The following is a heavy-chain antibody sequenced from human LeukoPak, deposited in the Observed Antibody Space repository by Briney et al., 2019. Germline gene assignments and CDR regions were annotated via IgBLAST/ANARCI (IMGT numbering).Heavy chain of an antibody. CDR2: IYSGGST. Sequence: GGSLRLSCAASGFTFSSYTMNWVRQAPGKGLEWVSVIYSGGSTYYADSVRGRFTISRDNSKSTTYLQMNSLRAEDTAVFYCAKDPYLRDFWSGYFDYWGQGIPVTVSS. J-gene: IGHJ4*02. CDR1: GFTFSSYT. D-gene: IGHD3-3*01. V-gene: IGHV3-23*03. CDR3: AKDPYLRDFWSGYFDY.